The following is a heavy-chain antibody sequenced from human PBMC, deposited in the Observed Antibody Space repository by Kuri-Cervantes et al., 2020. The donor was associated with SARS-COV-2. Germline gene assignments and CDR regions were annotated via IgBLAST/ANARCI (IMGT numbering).Heavy chain of an antibody. D-gene: IGHD6-13*01. CDR1: GYSFSSFA. Sequence: GESLKISCAASGYSFSSFALSWVRQAPGKGLEWDSSISGGGYSTYYADSAKGRFTISRDTSQKTLYLQMNSLRADDTALYYCAKSGLYTSNWNLFDHWGQGTLVTVSS. CDR2: ISGGGYST. J-gene: IGHJ4*02. CDR3: AKSGLYTSNWNLFDH. V-gene: IGHV3-23*01.